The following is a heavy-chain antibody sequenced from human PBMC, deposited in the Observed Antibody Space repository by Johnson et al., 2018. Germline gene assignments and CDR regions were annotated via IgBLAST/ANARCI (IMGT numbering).Heavy chain of an antibody. D-gene: IGHD3-16*01. CDR2: IHYSGST. Sequence: QVQLQESGPGLVKXSETXSLXCTVSGGSISSNYCSWIRQSPGMGLQWIGYIHYSGSTSYNPSLKSRVTMSVDASKNEFYLEVTSVTAADTAVYYCAKIKEGGASFDIWGQGTVVTVSS. V-gene: IGHV4-59*01. CDR1: GGSISSNY. CDR3: AKIKEGGASFDI. J-gene: IGHJ3*02.